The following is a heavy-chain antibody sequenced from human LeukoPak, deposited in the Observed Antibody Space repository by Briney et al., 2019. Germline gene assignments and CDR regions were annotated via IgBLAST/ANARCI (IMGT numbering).Heavy chain of an antibody. J-gene: IGHJ4*02. Sequence: SETLSLTCAVYGGSFSGYYWSWIRQPPGKGLEWIGEINHSGSTNYNPSLKSRVTISVDTSKNQFSLKLSSVTAADTAVYYCARDGSFTSFDYWGQGTLVTVSS. CDR3: ARDGSFTSFDY. D-gene: IGHD1-26*01. CDR2: INHSGST. CDR1: GGSFSGYY. V-gene: IGHV4-34*01.